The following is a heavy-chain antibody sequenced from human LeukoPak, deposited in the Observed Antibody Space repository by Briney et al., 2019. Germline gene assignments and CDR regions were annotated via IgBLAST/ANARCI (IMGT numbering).Heavy chain of an antibody. Sequence: GGSLRLSCTTSGFAFDDFAMSWVRQPAGKGLEWVGFIRRRAYGGAAEYAASVKGRFIISRDDSKGIAYLQMNSLRTEDTAVYYCSRNGLVDFDYWGQRSRVIASP. CDR2: IRRRAYGGAA. CDR1: GFAFDDFA. V-gene: IGHV3-49*04. J-gene: IGHJ4*02. CDR3: SRNGLVDFDY.